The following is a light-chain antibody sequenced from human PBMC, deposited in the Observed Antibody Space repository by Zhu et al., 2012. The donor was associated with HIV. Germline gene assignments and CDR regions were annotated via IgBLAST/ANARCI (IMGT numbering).Light chain of an antibody. CDR1: QGVSSN. CDR3: QQYNDWWT. V-gene: IGKV3D-15*02. J-gene: IGKJ1*01. CDR2: GAS. Sequence: EIVMMQSPATLSVSPGERATLSCRASQGVSSNLAWYQQRPGQAPRLLIYGASTRATGIPARFSGSGSGTDFTLTISSLQSEDFAVYYCQQYNDWWTFGQGTKVEIK.